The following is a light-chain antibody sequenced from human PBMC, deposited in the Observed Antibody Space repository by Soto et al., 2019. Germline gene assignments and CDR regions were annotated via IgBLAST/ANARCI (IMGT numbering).Light chain of an antibody. CDR2: DVT. CDR3: SSYAGTHVV. V-gene: IGLV2-8*01. Sequence: SVLTQPPSATGSPGQSVTISYTGTSSDVGGYNYVSWYQQHPGKAPKLMIYDVTKRPSGVPDRFSGSKSGNTASLTVSGLQAEDEADYYCSSYAGTHVVFGTGTKVTVL. J-gene: IGLJ1*01. CDR1: SSDVGGYNY.